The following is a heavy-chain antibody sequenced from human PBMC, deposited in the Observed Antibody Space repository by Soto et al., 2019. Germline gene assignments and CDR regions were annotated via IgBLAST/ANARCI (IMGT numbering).Heavy chain of an antibody. CDR3: AGMPYTSGLRFDP. CDR2: IYQSGVT. J-gene: IGHJ5*02. V-gene: IGHV4-30-2*01. Sequence: PSETLSLTCNMSGDSYSISTYSWRWIRQPPGKALQWIGFIYQSGVTSYNPSLASRVSISLDRSNNQCSLKLKSVTAADTAVYFCAGMPYTSGLRFDPWGPGTLVTVSS. CDR1: GDSYSISTYS. D-gene: IGHD6-19*01.